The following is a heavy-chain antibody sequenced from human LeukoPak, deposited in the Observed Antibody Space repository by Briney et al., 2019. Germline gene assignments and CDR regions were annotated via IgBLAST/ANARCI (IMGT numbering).Heavy chain of an antibody. J-gene: IGHJ4*02. Sequence: PGRSLRVSCAASGFSFSSYAMYWVRQAPGKGLEWVAGISYDGSSKDYADSVKGRFTISRDNSKNMLYLQMNSLRAEDTAVFYCARDRVWGSSTSCPNSWGQGTLVTVSS. CDR1: GFSFSSYA. D-gene: IGHD2-2*01. CDR3: ARDRVWGSSTSCPNS. CDR2: ISYDGSSK. V-gene: IGHV3-30*04.